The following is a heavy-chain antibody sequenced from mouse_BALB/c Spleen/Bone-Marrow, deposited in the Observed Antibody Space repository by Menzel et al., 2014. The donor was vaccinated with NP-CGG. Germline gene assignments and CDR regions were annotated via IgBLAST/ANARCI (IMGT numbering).Heavy chain of an antibody. V-gene: IGHV1S22*01. CDR1: GYTFTSYW. Sequence: LQQSGSELVRPGASVKLSCKASGYTFTSYWMHWVKQRPGQGLEWIGNIYPGGGSTNYDEKFKSKATLTVDTSSSTAYMQLSSLTSEDSAVYYCTQGYWGQGTTLTVSS. J-gene: IGHJ2*01. CDR2: IYPGGGST. CDR3: TQGY.